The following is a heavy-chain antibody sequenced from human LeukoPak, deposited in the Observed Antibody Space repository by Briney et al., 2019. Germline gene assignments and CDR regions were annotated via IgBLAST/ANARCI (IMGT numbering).Heavy chain of an antibody. Sequence: PGGSLRLSCAASGFTFSSYSMNWVRQAPGKGLEWVSSISSSSSYIYYADSVKGRFTNSRDNAKNSLYLQMNSLRAEDTAVYYCARDWPTIAAAGTIPEYFQHWGQGTLVTVSS. CDR2: ISSSSSYI. CDR3: ARDWPTIAAAGTIPEYFQH. D-gene: IGHD6-13*01. CDR1: GFTFSSYS. J-gene: IGHJ1*01. V-gene: IGHV3-21*01.